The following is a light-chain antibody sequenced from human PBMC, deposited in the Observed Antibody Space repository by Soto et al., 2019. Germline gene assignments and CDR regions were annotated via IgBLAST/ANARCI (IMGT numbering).Light chain of an antibody. CDR3: SSYAGSNIWV. CDR2: EVT. CDR1: KNDIGVYDF. V-gene: IGLV2-8*01. Sequence: QSALTQPPSASGSPGQSVTISCTGTKNDIGVYDFVSWYQHHPGKAPRLIIYEVTKRPSGVPDRFSGSKSANAASLTVSGLQAEDEADYYCSSYAGSNIWVFGGGTKLTVL. J-gene: IGLJ3*02.